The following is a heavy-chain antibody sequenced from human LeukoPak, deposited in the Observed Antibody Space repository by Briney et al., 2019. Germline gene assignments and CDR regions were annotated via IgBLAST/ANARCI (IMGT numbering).Heavy chain of an antibody. CDR3: ARASRDGYNQNFDH. D-gene: IGHD5-24*01. J-gene: IGHJ4*02. V-gene: IGHV5-51*01. CDR2: IYPGGSET. Sequence: GESPKISCKGLGYDFSTYWNAWVRQRPGKGLEWMGVIYPGGSETRYDPSFQGQVTISADRSTSTAYLQWSSLRASDTAMYYCARASRDGYNQNFDHWGQGTLVTVSS. CDR1: GYDFSTYW.